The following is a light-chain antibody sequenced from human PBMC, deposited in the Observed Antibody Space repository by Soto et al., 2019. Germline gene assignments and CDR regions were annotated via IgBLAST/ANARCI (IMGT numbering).Light chain of an antibody. CDR1: QSVLYSSNNKNY. Sequence: DIVMTQSPDSLAVSRGERATINCKSSQSVLYSSNNKNYLSWYQQKPGQPPKLLIYWASILESGVPDRFSGSGSGTDFTLTISSLQAEDVAVYYCQQYYSSHSITFGQGPRLEIK. J-gene: IGKJ5*01. V-gene: IGKV4-1*01. CDR3: QQYYSSHSIT. CDR2: WAS.